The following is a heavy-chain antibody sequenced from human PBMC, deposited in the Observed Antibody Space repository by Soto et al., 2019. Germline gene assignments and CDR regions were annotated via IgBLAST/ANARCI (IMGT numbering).Heavy chain of an antibody. CDR2: LYHTGDT. J-gene: IGHJ4*01. CDR3: AKGSGGYFTHFDY. D-gene: IGHD3-22*01. Sequence: KASETMSLTCAVTGDSISSGVSSWSWIRQPPGKGLEWIGYLYHTGDTFYNPSLKSRVTISGDRSKNQFSLRLTSVTAADTAVYYCAKGSGGYFTHFDYWGRGTPVTVSS. CDR1: GDSISSGVSS. V-gene: IGHV4-30-2*01.